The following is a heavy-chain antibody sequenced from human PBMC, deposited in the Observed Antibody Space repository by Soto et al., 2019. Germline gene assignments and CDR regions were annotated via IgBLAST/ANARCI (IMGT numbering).Heavy chain of an antibody. J-gene: IGHJ4*02. V-gene: IGHV4-39*01. Sequence: SETLSLTCTVSSGSISSSSSYWGWIRQPPGKGLEWIGSIYYSGNTYYNTSLKSRVTISIDSSKTQFSLKLNSVTTADTAVYYCGAQDYGAKAYYFETWGQGTLVTVSS. CDR1: SGSISSSSSY. CDR3: GAQDYGAKAYYFET. D-gene: IGHD4-17*01. CDR2: IYYSGNT.